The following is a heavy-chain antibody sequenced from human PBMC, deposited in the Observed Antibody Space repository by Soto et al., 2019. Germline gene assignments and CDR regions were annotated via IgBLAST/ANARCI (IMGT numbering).Heavy chain of an antibody. Sequence: ASETLSLTCTVAGGSISSGGYYWSWIRQHPGKGLEWIGYIYYSGSTNYNPSLKSRVTISVDTSKNQFSLKLSSVTAADTAVYYCARNLAYCGGDCSYYFDYWGQGTLVTVSS. CDR1: GGSISSGGYY. D-gene: IGHD2-21*02. CDR2: IYYSGST. J-gene: IGHJ4*02. V-gene: IGHV4-61*08. CDR3: ARNLAYCGGDCSYYFDY.